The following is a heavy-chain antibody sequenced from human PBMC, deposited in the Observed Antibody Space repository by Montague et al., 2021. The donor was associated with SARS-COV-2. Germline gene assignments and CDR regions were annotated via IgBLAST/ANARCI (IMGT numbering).Heavy chain of an antibody. CDR3: AKELALAGQYYLYGMDV. CDR2: IYSGGNTI. Sequence: SLRLSCAASGFTFGNYAMNWVRQAPGKGLEWVSIIYSGGNTIDYAESVKGRFTISRDNSENMLYLQMNSLRAEDTAVYYCAKELALAGQYYLYGMDVWGQGTTVTVSS. J-gene: IGHJ6*02. D-gene: IGHD6-19*01. V-gene: IGHV3-23*03. CDR1: GFTFGNYA.